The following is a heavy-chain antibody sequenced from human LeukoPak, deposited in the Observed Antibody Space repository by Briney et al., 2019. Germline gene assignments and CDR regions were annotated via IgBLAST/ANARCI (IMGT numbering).Heavy chain of an antibody. D-gene: IGHD1-26*01. CDR1: GYTFTGYY. CDR3: ARVHVGRKNNDY. V-gene: IGHV1-2*02. CDR2: INPNSGGT. J-gene: IGHJ4*02. Sequence: ASVKVSCKASGYTFTGYYMHWVRQAPGQGLEWMGWINPNSGGTNYAQKFQGRVTMTRDTSISTAYMELSRLRSDDTAVYYCARVHVGRKNNDYWGQGTLVTVSS.